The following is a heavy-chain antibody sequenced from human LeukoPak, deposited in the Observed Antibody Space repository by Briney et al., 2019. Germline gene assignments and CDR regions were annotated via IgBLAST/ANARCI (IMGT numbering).Heavy chain of an antibody. CDR3: AKAPRDSGDYQISAFDI. V-gene: IGHV3-23*01. CDR1: GFTFSSYA. J-gene: IGHJ3*02. D-gene: IGHD4-17*01. CDR2: ISNTAGNT. Sequence: GGSLRLSCAASGFTFSSYAMSWVRQAPGKGLEWVSSISNTAGNTYYADSVKGRFTISRDNSKNTLSLQMSSLRAEDTAVYYCAKAPRDSGDYQISAFDIWGQGTMVTVSS.